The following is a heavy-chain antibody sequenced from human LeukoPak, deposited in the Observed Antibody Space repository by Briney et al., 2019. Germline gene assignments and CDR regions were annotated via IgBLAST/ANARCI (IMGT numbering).Heavy chain of an antibody. D-gene: IGHD3-22*01. CDR2: IFYLGRA. Sequence: SETLSLTCTVSGGSISSGSHYWGWIRQPPGKGLEWIGSIFYLGRAHYSPSLKSRVTMSVDTSNNQFSLKLSSVTAADTAVYYCARESSGYPGAPDYWGQGTLVTVSS. CDR3: ARESSGYPGAPDY. J-gene: IGHJ4*02. V-gene: IGHV4-39*07. CDR1: GGSISSGSHY.